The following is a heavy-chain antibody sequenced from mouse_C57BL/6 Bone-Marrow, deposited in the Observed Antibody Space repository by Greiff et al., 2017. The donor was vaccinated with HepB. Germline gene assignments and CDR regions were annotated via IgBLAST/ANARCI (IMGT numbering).Heavy chain of an antibody. CDR1: GFTFSSYG. V-gene: IGHV5-6*01. CDR2: ISSGGSYT. D-gene: IGHD2-12*01. Sequence: EVQLQQSGGDLVKPGGSLKLSCAASGFTFSSYGMSWVRPTPDKRLEWVATISSGGSYTYYPDSVKGRFTISRDNAKNTLYLQMSSLKSEDTAMYDCASPDDRYFDVWGTGTTATVSS. CDR3: ASPDDRYFDV. J-gene: IGHJ1*03.